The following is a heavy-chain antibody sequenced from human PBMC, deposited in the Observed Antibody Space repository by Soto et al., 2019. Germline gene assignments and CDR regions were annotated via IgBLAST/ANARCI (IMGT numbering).Heavy chain of an antibody. J-gene: IGHJ6*02. CDR1: GYTFTSFA. Sequence: GASVKVFCKASGYTFTSFAMHWVRQAPGQRLEGMGWINADHGNTKYSQKFQGRVTITRDTSASTAYMELSSLRSQDMAVFYCARDRGHSYSSGMDAWGQGSTVTVSS. CDR3: ARDRGHSYSSGMDA. V-gene: IGHV1-3*01. D-gene: IGHD5-18*01. CDR2: INADHGNT.